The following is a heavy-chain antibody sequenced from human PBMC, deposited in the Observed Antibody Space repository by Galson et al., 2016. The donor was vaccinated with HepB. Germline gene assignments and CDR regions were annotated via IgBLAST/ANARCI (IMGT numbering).Heavy chain of an antibody. D-gene: IGHD1-26*01. CDR2: IAHDGYEK. V-gene: IGHV3-30-3*01. Sequence: SLRLSCAASGFTFSNYAMRWVRQAPGKGLEWVAVIAHDGYEKYYTESVGGRFTVSRDNSKNTLYLQMNTLRPEDTATYYCARVKVPGTEDLQYWGQGTLVSVSS. CDR1: GFTFSNYA. J-gene: IGHJ1*01. CDR3: ARVKVPGTEDLQY.